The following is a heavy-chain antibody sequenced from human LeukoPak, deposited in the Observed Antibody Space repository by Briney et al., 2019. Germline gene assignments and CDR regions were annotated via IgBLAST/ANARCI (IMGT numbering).Heavy chain of an antibody. D-gene: IGHD3-10*01. CDR2: ISNDGNNK. J-gene: IGHJ4*02. CDR3: AKDGYYGSGTYPDY. V-gene: IGHV3-30*18. CDR1: GFTFSSYG. Sequence: PGGSLRLSCAASGFTFSSYGMNWVRQAPGKGLEWVAVISNDGNNKYYADSVKGRFTISRDNSKNTLYLQMNSLRAEDAAVYYCAKDGYYGSGTYPDYWGQGTLVTVSS.